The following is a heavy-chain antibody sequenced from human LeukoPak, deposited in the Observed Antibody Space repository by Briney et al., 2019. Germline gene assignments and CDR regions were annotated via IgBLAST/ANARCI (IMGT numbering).Heavy chain of an antibody. Sequence: GGSLRLSCAASGFTFSSYAMSWVRQAPGKGLEWVSGISSSGGRTYYADSVKGRFTISRDNSKNTLYLQMNSLRAEDTAVYYCARVVEYLWWFDPWGQGTLVTVSS. J-gene: IGHJ5*02. CDR3: ARVVEYLWWFDP. CDR1: GFTFSSYA. CDR2: ISSSGGRT. D-gene: IGHD3-16*01. V-gene: IGHV3-23*01.